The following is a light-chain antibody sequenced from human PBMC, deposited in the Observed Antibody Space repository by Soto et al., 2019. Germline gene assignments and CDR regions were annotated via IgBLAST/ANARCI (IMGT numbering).Light chain of an antibody. CDR1: SSDVGGYAY. V-gene: IGLV2-8*01. Sequence: QSALTQPPSASGSPGQSLTISCTGTSSDVGGYAYVSWYQHFPGKAPKLIIYEVTKRPSGVPDRFSGSKSGNTASLTVSGLQAEDEGDYYCSSYVGCKNFHVVFGGGTKLTVL. CDR3: SSYVGCKNFHVV. J-gene: IGLJ2*01. CDR2: EVT.